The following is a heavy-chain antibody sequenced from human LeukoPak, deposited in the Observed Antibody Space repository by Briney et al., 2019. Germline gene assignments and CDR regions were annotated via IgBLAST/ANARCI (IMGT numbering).Heavy chain of an antibody. Sequence: GGSLRLSCAASGFTFSSYAMSRVRQAPGKGLEWVSAISGSGGSTYYADSVKGRFTISRDNSKNTLYLQMNSLRAEDTAVYYCAKDDFQITGNPHYWGQGTLVTDSS. CDR1: GFTFSSYA. J-gene: IGHJ4*02. CDR2: ISGSGGST. V-gene: IGHV3-23*01. CDR3: AKDDFQITGNPHY. D-gene: IGHD1-20*01.